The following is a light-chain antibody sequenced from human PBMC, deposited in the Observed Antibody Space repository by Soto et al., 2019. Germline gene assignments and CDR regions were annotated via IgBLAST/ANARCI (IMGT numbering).Light chain of an antibody. Sequence: EIVLTQSPGTLSLSPGERATLSCRASQSVSSNYLAWYQQKPGQAPRLLLYGASSRATGIPDRFSGSGSGTDFTLTISRLEPEDFAMYYCQQYDSSSWTFGQGTKVEIK. CDR1: QSVSSNY. CDR3: QQYDSSSWT. V-gene: IGKV3-20*01. J-gene: IGKJ1*01. CDR2: GAS.